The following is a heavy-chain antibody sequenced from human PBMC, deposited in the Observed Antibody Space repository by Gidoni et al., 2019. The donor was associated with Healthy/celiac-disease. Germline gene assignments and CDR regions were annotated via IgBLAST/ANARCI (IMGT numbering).Heavy chain of an antibody. Sequence: QLQLQESGPGLVKPSETLSLTCTVSGGSISSSSYYWGWIRQPPGKGLEWIGSIYYSGSTYYNPSLKSRVTISVDTSKNQFSLKLSSVTAADTAVYYCARHDSSGYYLFVAWFDPWGQGTLVTVSS. CDR2: IYYSGST. J-gene: IGHJ5*02. D-gene: IGHD3-22*01. CDR3: ARHDSSGYYLFVAWFDP. CDR1: GGSISSSSYY. V-gene: IGHV4-39*01.